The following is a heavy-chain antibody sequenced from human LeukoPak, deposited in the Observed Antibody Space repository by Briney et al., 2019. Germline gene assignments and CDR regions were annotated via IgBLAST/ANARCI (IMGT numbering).Heavy chain of an antibody. CDR2: ISGSAGDT. CDR3: VGCSGGTCTGTWLDP. J-gene: IGHJ5*02. CDR1: GFTFSTYS. D-gene: IGHD2-15*01. V-gene: IGHV3-23*01. Sequence: GGSLRLSCAASGFTFSTYSISWVRQAPGKGLEWVSGISGSAGDTFYADSVKGRFTISRDNSKTTLYLQMNSLRVEDTAVYHCVGCSGGTCTGTWLDPWGQGTLVIVSS.